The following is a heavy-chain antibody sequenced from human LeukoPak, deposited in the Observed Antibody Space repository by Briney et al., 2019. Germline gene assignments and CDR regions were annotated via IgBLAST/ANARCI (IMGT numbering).Heavy chain of an antibody. V-gene: IGHV1-18*01. D-gene: IGHD2-15*01. J-gene: IGHJ5*02. CDR2: YSAYNGNT. CDR3: AREGYCSGGICYSTMNWFDP. Sequence: ASVKVSCKAPGYRFTSYGITWVRQAPGQGLEWILWYSAYNGNTNYAQKVQGRVTLTTDTSTSTAYNELRSLRSDDTAVYYCAREGYCSGGICYSTMNWFDPWGQGTLVTVSS. CDR1: GYRFTSYG.